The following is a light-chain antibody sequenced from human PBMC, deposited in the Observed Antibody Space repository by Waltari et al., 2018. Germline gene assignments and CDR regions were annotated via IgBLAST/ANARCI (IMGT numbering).Light chain of an antibody. V-gene: IGKV4-1*01. CDR1: QSVLHSSNNKNY. Sequence: DIVMTQSPDSLAVSLGERAAINCKSRQSVLHSSNNKNYLAWFQQKPGQPPKLLIYWAYTRESGIPDRFSGSGSGTDFTLTISSLQAEDVAVYYCQQYYSSPRTFGQGTKMEIK. J-gene: IGKJ1*01. CDR3: QQYYSSPRT. CDR2: WAY.